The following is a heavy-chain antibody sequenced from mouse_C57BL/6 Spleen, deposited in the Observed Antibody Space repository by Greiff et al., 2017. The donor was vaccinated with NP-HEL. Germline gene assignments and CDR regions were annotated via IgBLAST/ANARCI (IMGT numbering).Heavy chain of an antibody. CDR1: GFTFSDYG. J-gene: IGHJ3*01. V-gene: IGHV5-17*01. D-gene: IGHD2-4*01. CDR3: ARPFIDYGFAY. Sequence: EVNLVESGGGLVKPGGSLKLSCAASGFTFSDYGMHWVRQAPEQGLEWVAYISSGSSTIYYADTVKGRFTISRDNAKNTLFLQMTSLRSEDTAMYYCARPFIDYGFAYWGQGTLVTVSA. CDR2: ISSGSSTI.